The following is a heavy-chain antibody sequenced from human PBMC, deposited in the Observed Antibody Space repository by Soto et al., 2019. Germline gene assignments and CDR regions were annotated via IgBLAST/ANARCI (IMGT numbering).Heavy chain of an antibody. J-gene: IGHJ5*02. CDR2: MNPNSGNT. CDR3: ARGITMVNWFDP. D-gene: IGHD3-10*01. V-gene: IGHV1-8*01. Sequence: ALVKVSCKASGYTFTSYDINWVRQATGQGLEWMGWMNPNSGNTGYAQKFQGRVTMTRNTSISTAYMELSSLRSEDTAVYYCARGITMVNWFDPWGQGTLVTVSS. CDR1: GYTFTSYD.